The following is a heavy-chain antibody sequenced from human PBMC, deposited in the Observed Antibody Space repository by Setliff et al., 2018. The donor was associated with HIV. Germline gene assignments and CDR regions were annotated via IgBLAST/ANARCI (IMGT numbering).Heavy chain of an antibody. CDR2: IYYSGST. J-gene: IGHJ4*02. D-gene: IGHD2-2*01. CDR3: ARMGGYCSSTSCYDYFDY. CDR1: GGSISNYY. Sequence: PSETLSLTCSVSGGSISNYYWSWIRQPPGKGLEWIGYIYYSGSTNYNPSLKSRVTISVDTSKNQFSLKLSSVTAADTAVYYCARMGGYCSSTSCYDYFDYWGQGTLVTVSS. V-gene: IGHV4-59*12.